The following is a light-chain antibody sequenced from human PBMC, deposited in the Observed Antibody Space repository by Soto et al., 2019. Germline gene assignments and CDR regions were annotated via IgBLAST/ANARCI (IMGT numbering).Light chain of an antibody. Sequence: QSVLTQPASVSGSPGQSITISCTGTSXDVGAFNYVSWYQQRPGKAPKLMIYEVSGRPSGVSNRFSGSKSGNTASLTISGLQAEDEADYYCSSYTSSTTAYVFGTGTKVIFL. CDR3: SSYTSSTTAYV. CDR2: EVS. J-gene: IGLJ1*01. V-gene: IGLV2-14*01. CDR1: SXDVGAFNY.